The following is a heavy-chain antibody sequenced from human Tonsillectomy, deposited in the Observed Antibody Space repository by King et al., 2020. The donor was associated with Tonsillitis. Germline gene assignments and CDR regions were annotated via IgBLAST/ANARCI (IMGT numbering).Heavy chain of an antibody. Sequence: QLVQSGGGVVQPGRSLRLSCAASGFTFSDYGMHWVRQAPGKGLEWVAFISYDGNNTHYADSVRGRFTISRDNSKNTLYLQMNSLRPEDTAVYFCANDPTTLTTSAYLNWGQGTLVTVSS. CDR1: GFTFSDYG. D-gene: IGHD4-17*01. CDR2: ISYDGNNT. V-gene: IGHV3-30*18. CDR3: ANDPTTLTTSAYLN. J-gene: IGHJ4*02.